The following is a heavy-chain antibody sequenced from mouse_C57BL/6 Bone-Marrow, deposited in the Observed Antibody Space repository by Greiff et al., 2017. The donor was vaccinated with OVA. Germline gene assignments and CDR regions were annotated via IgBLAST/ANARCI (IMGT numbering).Heavy chain of an antibody. J-gene: IGHJ1*03. CDR2: ISNGGGST. Sequence: EVMLVESGGGLVQPGGSLKLSCAASGFTFSDYYMYWVRQTPEKRLEWVAYISNGGGSTYYPDTVKGRFTISRDNAKNTLYLQMSHLKSEDTAMYYCAREDWEGYWYFDVWGTGTTVTVSS. CDR1: GFTFSDYY. CDR3: AREDWEGYWYFDV. D-gene: IGHD4-1*01. V-gene: IGHV5-12*01.